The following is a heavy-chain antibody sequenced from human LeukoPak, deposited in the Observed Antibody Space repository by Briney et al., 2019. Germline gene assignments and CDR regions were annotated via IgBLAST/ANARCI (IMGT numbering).Heavy chain of an antibody. D-gene: IGHD5-24*01. Sequence: RASVTVSCKISGYTITELSMHWVRQSPGEGLEWVGGFDPEHREPIYAQKFQGRVTMTEDTSTDTVYMELSSLRSEDTAVYYCATDVEMATSDFDYWGQGTLVTVSS. J-gene: IGHJ4*02. CDR1: GYTITELS. V-gene: IGHV1-24*01. CDR3: ATDVEMATSDFDY. CDR2: FDPEHREP.